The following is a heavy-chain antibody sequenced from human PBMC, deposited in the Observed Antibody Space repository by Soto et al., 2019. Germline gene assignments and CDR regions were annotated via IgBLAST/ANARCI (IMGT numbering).Heavy chain of an antibody. CDR1: GGSISSYY. J-gene: IGHJ5*02. CDR3: ARGWRQLAPNWFDP. CDR2: IYYSGST. V-gene: IGHV4-59*01. Sequence: QVQLQESGPGLVKPSETLSLTCTVSGGSISSYYWSWIRQPPGKGLEWIGYIYYSGSTNYNPSLKSRVTISVDTSKTRFSLKLSSVTDADTAVYYCARGWRQLAPNWFDPWGQGTLVTVSS. D-gene: IGHD6-6*01.